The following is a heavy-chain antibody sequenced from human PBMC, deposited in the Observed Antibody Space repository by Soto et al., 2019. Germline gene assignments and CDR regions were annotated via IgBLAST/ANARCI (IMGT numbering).Heavy chain of an antibody. D-gene: IGHD6-13*01. Sequence: ASVKGSCKASGYTFTSYDINWVRQATGQGLEWMGWMNPNSANTAYAQKFQGRVTMTRNTSISTAYMELSSLRSEDTAVYYCARERVGSSHNWGQGTLVTVSS. J-gene: IGHJ4*02. CDR1: GYTFTSYD. V-gene: IGHV1-8*01. CDR3: ARERVGSSHN. CDR2: MNPNSANT.